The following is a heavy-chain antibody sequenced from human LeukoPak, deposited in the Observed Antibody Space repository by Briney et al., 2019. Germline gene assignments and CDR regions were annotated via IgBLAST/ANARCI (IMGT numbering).Heavy chain of an antibody. CDR3: ARSVNNWFDP. J-gene: IGHJ5*02. Sequence: PSQTLSPTCAFSGDSVSSDSAAGNWIRHSPSRGLEWLGRTFYRSKWYNDYAVSVKSRITINPDTSKKQFSLQLNSVTPEDTAVYYCARSVNNWFDPWGQGSLVTVSP. D-gene: IGHD2-8*01. V-gene: IGHV6-1*01. CDR1: GDSVSSDSAA. CDR2: TFYRSKWYN.